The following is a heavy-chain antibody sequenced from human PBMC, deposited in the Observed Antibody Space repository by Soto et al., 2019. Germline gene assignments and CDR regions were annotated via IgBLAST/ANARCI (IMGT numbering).Heavy chain of an antibody. CDR1: GYNFIGYG. Sequence: VQSGAEVKKPGASVKVSCKASGYNFIGYGITWVRQAPGQGLEWMGWISAYNGNSNYAQSLQDRVTMTTDSSTATAYLELRSLRPDDTAVYFCASGMYMAWCDPWGQGTPVTVSS. D-gene: IGHD1-1*01. CDR3: ASGMYMAWCDP. J-gene: IGHJ5*02. V-gene: IGHV1-18*01. CDR2: ISAYNGNS.